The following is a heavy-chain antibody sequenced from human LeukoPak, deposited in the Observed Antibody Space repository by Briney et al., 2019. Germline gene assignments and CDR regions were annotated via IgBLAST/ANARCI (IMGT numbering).Heavy chain of an antibody. J-gene: IGHJ6*02. Sequence: GGSLRLSCAASGFTFSSYAMHWVRQAPGKGLEWVAVISYDGSNKYYADSVKGRFTISRDNSKNTLYLQMNSLRAEDTAVYYCARAYRYSGSSRRGSGMDVWGQGTTVTVSS. D-gene: IGHD1-26*01. CDR3: ARAYRYSGSSRRGSGMDV. CDR2: ISYDGSNK. V-gene: IGHV3-30-3*01. CDR1: GFTFSSYA.